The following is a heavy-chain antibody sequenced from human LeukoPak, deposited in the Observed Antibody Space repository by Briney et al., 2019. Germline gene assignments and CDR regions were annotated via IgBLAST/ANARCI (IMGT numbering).Heavy chain of an antibody. CDR3: AKGPRDDYGDYLVSFFDY. CDR2: ISGSGGGT. CDR1: GFTFSSYA. V-gene: IGHV3-23*01. Sequence: PGGSLRLSCAASGFTFSSYAMSWVRQAPGKGLEWVSAISGSGGGTYYADSVKGRFTISRDNSKNTLYLQMNSLRAEDTAVYYCAKGPRDDYGDYLVSFFDYWGQGTLVTVSS. D-gene: IGHD4-17*01. J-gene: IGHJ4*02.